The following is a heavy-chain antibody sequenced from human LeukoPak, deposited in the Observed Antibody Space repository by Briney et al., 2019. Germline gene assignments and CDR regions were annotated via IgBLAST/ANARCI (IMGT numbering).Heavy chain of an antibody. Sequence: GASVKVSCKASGYTFTSYGISWVRQAPGQGLEWMGWISAYNGNTNYAQKLQGRVTMTTDTSTSTAYMELRSLRSDDTAVYYCARDHIAVAGTLHYYYYYMDVWGKETTVTVSS. D-gene: IGHD6-19*01. CDR1: GYTFTSYG. V-gene: IGHV1-18*01. CDR3: ARDHIAVAGTLHYYYYYMDV. J-gene: IGHJ6*03. CDR2: ISAYNGNT.